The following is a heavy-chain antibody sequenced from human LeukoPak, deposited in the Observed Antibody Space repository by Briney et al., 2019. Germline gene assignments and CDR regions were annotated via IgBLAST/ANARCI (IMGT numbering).Heavy chain of an antibody. V-gene: IGHV3-66*01. J-gene: IGHJ3*02. CDR1: GFTVSSNY. CDR3: ASGELAKYGYSYGPDAFDI. CDR2: IYSGGST. Sequence: GGSLRPSCAASGFTVSSNYMSWVRQAPGKGLEWVSAIYSGGSTYYADSVKGRFTISRDNSKNTLYLQMNSLRAEDTAVYYCASGELAKYGYSYGPDAFDIWGQGTMVTVSS. D-gene: IGHD5-18*01.